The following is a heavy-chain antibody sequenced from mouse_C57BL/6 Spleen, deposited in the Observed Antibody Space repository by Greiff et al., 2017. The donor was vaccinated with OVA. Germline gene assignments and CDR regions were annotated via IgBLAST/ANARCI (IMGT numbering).Heavy chain of an antibody. D-gene: IGHD6-1*01. V-gene: IGHV1-64*01. CDR2: IHPNSGST. J-gene: IGHJ4*01. CDR3: AREEATDAMDY. CDR1: GYTFTSYW. Sequence: QVHVKQPGAELVKPGASVKLSCKASGYTFTSYWMHWVKQRPGQGLEWIGMIHPNSGSTNYNEKFKSKATLTVDKSSSTAYMQLSSLTSEDSAVYYCAREEATDAMDYWGQGTSVTVSS.